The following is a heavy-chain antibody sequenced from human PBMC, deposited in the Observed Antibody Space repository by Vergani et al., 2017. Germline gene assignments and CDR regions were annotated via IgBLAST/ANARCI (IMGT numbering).Heavy chain of an antibody. CDR1: GGSFSGYY. J-gene: IGHJ4*02. Sequence: QVQLQQWGAGLLKPSETLSLTCAVYGGSFSGYYWSWIRQPPGKGLEWIGEINHSGSTNYNPSLKSRVTISVDTSKNQFSLKLSSVTAADTAVYYCARHYSGYDLNYFDYWGQGTLVTVSS. CDR2: INHSGST. V-gene: IGHV4-34*01. CDR3: ARHYSGYDLNYFDY. D-gene: IGHD5-12*01.